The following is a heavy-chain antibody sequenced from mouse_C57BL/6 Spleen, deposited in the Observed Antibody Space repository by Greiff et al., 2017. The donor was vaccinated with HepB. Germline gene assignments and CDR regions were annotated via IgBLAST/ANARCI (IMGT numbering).Heavy chain of an antibody. D-gene: IGHD1-1*01. CDR2: IDPSDSYT. J-gene: IGHJ1*03. Sequence: QVQLQQPGAELVMPGASVKLSCKASGYTFTSYWMHWVKQRPGQGLEWIGEIDPSDSYTNYNQKFKGKSTLTVDKSSSTAYMQLSSLTSEDSAVYYCARSGSSSYWYFDVWGTGTTVTVSS. V-gene: IGHV1-69*01. CDR1: GYTFTSYW. CDR3: ARSGSSSYWYFDV.